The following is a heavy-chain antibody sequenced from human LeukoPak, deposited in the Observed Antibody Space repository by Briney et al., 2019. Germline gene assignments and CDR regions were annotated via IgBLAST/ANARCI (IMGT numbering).Heavy chain of an antibody. J-gene: IGHJ1*01. D-gene: IGHD3-22*01. CDR2: ISAYNGNT. CDR1: GYTFTSYG. Sequence: ASVKVSCKASGYTFTSYGISWVRQAPGQGLEWMGWISAYNGNTNYAQKLQGRVTMTTDTSTSTAYMELRSLRSDDTAVYYCARTYYYDSSGYQSYEYFQHGGQGTLVTVSS. CDR3: ARTYYYDSSGYQSYEYFQH. V-gene: IGHV1-18*01.